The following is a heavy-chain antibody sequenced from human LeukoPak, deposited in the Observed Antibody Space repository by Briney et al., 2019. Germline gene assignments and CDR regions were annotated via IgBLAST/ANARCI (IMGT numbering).Heavy chain of an antibody. V-gene: IGHV3-23*01. CDR1: KFTFSSYA. D-gene: IGHD5-24*01. J-gene: IGHJ6*02. CDR2: ISGSDGST. Sequence: QPGGSLRLSCGASKFTFSSYAMSWVRQAPGKGLEWVSTISGSDGSTYYADSVKGRFAISRDNSKNTLYLQMNSLRAEDTAVYYCAKILERELQYYYYGMDVWGQGTSVTVSS. CDR3: AKILERELQYYYYGMDV.